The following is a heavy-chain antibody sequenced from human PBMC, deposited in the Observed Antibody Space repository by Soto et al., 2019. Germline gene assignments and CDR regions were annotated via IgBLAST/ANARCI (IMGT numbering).Heavy chain of an antibody. J-gene: IGHJ6*02. V-gene: IGHV1-8*01. CDR1: GYTFTSYD. CDR2: MNPNSGNT. CDR3: ARGGQKLVTHYYYYCGMDV. Sequence: QVQLVQSGAEVKKPGASVKVSCKASGYTFTSYDINWVRQATGQGLEWMGWMNPNSGNTGYAQKFQGRVTMTRNTSIRTAYTELSSLRSEDAVVYYCARGGQKLVTHYYYYCGMDVWGQGTTVTVCS. D-gene: IGHD6-13*01.